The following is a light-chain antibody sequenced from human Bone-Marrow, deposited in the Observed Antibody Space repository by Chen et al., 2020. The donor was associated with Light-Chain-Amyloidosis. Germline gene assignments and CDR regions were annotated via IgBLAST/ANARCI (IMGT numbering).Light chain of an antibody. CDR2: RDT. CDR1: DLPTKD. J-gene: IGLJ2*01. Sequence: SYELTQPPSVSVSPGQTARITCSGDDLPTKDADWYQQKPGQAPVLVIHRDTERHSGISERFSGSSAGTTATLTLSGVQTEDEADYHCQSTACSGTYEVRFGGGTKLTVL. CDR3: QSTACSGTYEVR. V-gene: IGLV3-25*03.